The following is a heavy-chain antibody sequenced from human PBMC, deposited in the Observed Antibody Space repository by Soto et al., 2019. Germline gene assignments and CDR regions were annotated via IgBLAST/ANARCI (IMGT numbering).Heavy chain of an antibody. V-gene: IGHV1-8*01. Sequence: ASVKVSCKASGYTFTSYDINWVRQATGQGLEWMGWMNPNSGNTGYAQKFQGRVTMTRNTSISTAYMELSSLRSEDTAVYYCARLSQEDVWSGYYYYYGMDGWGQETMVTVSS. CDR3: ARLSQEDVWSGYYYYYGMDG. D-gene: IGHD3-3*01. CDR1: GYTFTSYD. J-gene: IGHJ6*02. CDR2: MNPNSGNT.